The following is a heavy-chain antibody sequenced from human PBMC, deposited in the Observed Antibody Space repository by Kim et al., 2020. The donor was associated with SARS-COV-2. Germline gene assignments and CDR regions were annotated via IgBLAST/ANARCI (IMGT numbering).Heavy chain of an antibody. CDR3: ATNGI. D-gene: IGHD1-1*01. J-gene: IGHJ4*02. V-gene: IGHV1-24*01. Sequence: FDPEDGETSYAQKFQGRVTMTVDTSTDTAYMELSSLRSEDTAVYYCATNGIWGQGTLVTVSS. CDR2: FDPEDGET.